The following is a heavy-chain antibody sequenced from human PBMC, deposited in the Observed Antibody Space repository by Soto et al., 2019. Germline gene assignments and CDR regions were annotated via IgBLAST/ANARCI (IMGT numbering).Heavy chain of an antibody. J-gene: IGHJ4*02. CDR1: GFTFSSYG. D-gene: IGHD6-19*01. CDR2: ISYDGSNK. CDR3: ARYSSGWYEDY. V-gene: IGHV3-30*03. Sequence: GGSLRLSCAASGFTFSSYGMHWVRQAPGKGLEWVAVISYDGSNKYYADSVKGRFTISRDNSKNTLYLQMNSLRAEDTAVYYCARYSSGWYEDYWGQGTLVTSPQ.